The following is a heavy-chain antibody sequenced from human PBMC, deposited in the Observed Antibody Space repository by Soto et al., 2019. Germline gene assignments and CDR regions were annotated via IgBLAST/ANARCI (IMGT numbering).Heavy chain of an antibody. J-gene: IGHJ4*02. V-gene: IGHV4-59*01. CDR3: ASYRGALYFES. D-gene: IGHD3-16*01. Sequence: XETLYLTCSVSGRSMSSNYWSWIRQSPDKGLEWLGYVFYGGTDYNPSLGGRVSMSVETSKSQFSLKLTSVTVADTAVYYCASYRGALYFESWGPGILVTVSS. CDR1: GRSMSSNY. CDR2: VFYGGT.